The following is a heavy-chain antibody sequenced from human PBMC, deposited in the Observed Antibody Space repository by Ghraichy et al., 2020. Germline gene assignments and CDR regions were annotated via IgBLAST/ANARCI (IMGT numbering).Heavy chain of an antibody. V-gene: IGHV3-48*01. CDR1: GFSFSDYS. J-gene: IGHJ2*01. CDR3: ARLPLPRRAAVGDWYFDL. CDR2: ITGRSITI. D-gene: IGHD6-13*01. Sequence: GESLNISCEGSGFSFSDYSMIWVRLTPRKALEWVSYITGRSITIFYTDSVKGRFTISRDNAKNSLYLQMTSLRAEDTAVYYCARLPLPRRAAVGDWYFDLWGRGTLVTVSS.